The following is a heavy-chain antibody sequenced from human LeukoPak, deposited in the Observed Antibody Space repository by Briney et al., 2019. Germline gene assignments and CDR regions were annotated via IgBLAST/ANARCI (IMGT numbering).Heavy chain of an antibody. CDR3: AREDFYDSGSNDY. V-gene: IGHV1-8*03. CDR2: MNPNSGIT. J-gene: IGHJ4*02. D-gene: IGHD3-22*01. Sequence: ASVKVSCKASGYSFTNYDINWVRQATGQGLEWMGWMNPNSGITAYAQKFQGRVTITRNTSISTAYMELSSLRSEDTAVYYCAREDFYDSGSNDYWGQGTLVNVSS. CDR1: GYSFTNYD.